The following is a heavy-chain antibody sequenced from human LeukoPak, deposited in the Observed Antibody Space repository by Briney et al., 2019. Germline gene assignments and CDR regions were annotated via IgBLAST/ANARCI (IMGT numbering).Heavy chain of an antibody. D-gene: IGHD3-9*01. J-gene: IGHJ4*02. CDR2: IRSKAYGGTT. Sequence: GGPLRLSCAASGFTFGDYAMSWVRQAPGKGLEWVGFIRSKAYGGTTEYAASVKGRFTISRDDSKSIAYLQMNSLRTEDTAVYYCTRDLDILIRTGYFDYWGQGTLVTVSS. V-gene: IGHV3-49*04. CDR1: GFTFGDYA. CDR3: TRDLDILIRTGYFDY.